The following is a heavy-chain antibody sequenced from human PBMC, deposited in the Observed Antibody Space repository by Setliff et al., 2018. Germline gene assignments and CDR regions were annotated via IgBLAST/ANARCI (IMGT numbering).Heavy chain of an antibody. J-gene: IGHJ4*02. D-gene: IGHD3-10*01. CDR2: IFYSDTA. Sequence: SETLSLTCTVSGGSISSYDWSWIRQAPGKGLEWIGHIFYSDTAKYNPSLESRAAISVDSSKNQFSLQLSSVTAADTAVYYCARDRSYYASGSFTKWFDYWGQGTLVTVSS. CDR1: GGSISSYD. CDR3: ARDRSYYASGSFTKWFDY. V-gene: IGHV4-59*01.